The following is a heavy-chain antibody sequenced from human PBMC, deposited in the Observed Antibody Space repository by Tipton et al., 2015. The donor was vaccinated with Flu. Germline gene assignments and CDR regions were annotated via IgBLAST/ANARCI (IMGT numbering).Heavy chain of an antibody. J-gene: IGHJ4*02. CDR1: GYTFTSYD. V-gene: IGHV1-8*01. Sequence: QVQLVQSGAEVKKPGASVKVSCKASGYTFTSYDINWVRQATGQGLEWMGWMNPNSGNPGYAQKFQGRVTMTRNTSISTAYMGLSSLRSEDTAVYYWATTTHDYEVDYWGQGTLVTVSS. CDR2: MNPNSGNP. D-gene: IGHD4/OR15-4a*01. CDR3: ATTTHDYEVDY.